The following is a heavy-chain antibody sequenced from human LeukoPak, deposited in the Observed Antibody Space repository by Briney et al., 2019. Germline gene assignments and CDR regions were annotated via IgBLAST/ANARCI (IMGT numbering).Heavy chain of an antibody. CDR1: GYTFTSYG. V-gene: IGHV1-18*01. Sequence: ASVKVSCKASGYTFTSYGISWVRQAPGQGLEWMGWISAYNGNTNYAQKLQGRVTMTTDTSTSTAYMELRSLRSDDTAVYYCARVGPRYGWNDAFDIWGQGTKVTVSS. D-gene: IGHD1-20*01. CDR2: ISAYNGNT. J-gene: IGHJ3*02. CDR3: ARVGPRYGWNDAFDI.